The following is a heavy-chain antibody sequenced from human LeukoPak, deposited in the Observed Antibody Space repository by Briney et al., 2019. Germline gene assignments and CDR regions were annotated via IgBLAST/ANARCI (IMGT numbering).Heavy chain of an antibody. Sequence: SGTLSLTCGVSGGSISSTNWWTWFRQPPGEGLEWIGEVHLSGRTNYNPSLKSRVTISVDKSKNQFSLKLNSMTVADTAVYYCARGGGGDCYGLWGRGTLVTVSS. V-gene: IGHV4-4*02. CDR2: VHLSGRT. CDR1: GGSISSTNW. J-gene: IGHJ2*01. D-gene: IGHD2-21*02. CDR3: ARGGGGDCYGL.